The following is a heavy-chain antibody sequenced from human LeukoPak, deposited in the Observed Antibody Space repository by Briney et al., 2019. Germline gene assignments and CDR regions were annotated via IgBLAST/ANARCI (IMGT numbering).Heavy chain of an antibody. CDR3: ARGGLQWSTVRYYYYGMDV. D-gene: IGHD4-17*01. J-gene: IGHJ6*02. V-gene: IGHV4-34*01. Sequence: PSQTLSLTCTVSGGSVTSGGYYWSWIRQPPGKGLEWIGEINHSGSANYNPSLKSRVTVSVDTSKNQFSLKLSSVTAADTAVYYCARGGLQWSTVRYYYYGMDVWGQGTTVTVSS. CDR1: GGSVTSGGYY. CDR2: INHSGSA.